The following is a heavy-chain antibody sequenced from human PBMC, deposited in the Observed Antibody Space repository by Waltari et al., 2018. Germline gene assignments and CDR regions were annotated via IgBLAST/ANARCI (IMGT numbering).Heavy chain of an antibody. CDR2: IYWDDDK. J-gene: IGHJ4*02. Sequence: QITLEESGPALLKPTETLAVTCTFSGFSLTTSGVGVGWIRQPPGRALEWLAVIYWDDDKRYNPSLRIRLTITKDTSKNQVVLTMNNVDPVDTATYFCAHRALADSAMGWDFGSWDYWGQGALVTVSA. CDR1: GFSLTTSGVG. V-gene: IGHV2-5*02. D-gene: IGHD1-26*01. CDR3: AHRALADSAMGWDFGSWDY.